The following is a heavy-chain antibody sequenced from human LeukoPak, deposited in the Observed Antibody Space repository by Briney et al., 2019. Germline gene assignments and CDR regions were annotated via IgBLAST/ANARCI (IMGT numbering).Heavy chain of an antibody. J-gene: IGHJ5*02. CDR2: ISSSGRTI. Sequence: GGSLRLYCAASGFSFSSYEMNWGRQAPGKGLEWVSFISSSGRTIYYADSVKGRSTISRDNAKNSLYLQVNGLRVEDTAVYYCARGSDSLTGYYNRNWFDPWGQGTLVTVSS. CDR1: GFSFSSYE. CDR3: ARGSDSLTGYYNRNWFDP. V-gene: IGHV3-48*03. D-gene: IGHD3-9*01.